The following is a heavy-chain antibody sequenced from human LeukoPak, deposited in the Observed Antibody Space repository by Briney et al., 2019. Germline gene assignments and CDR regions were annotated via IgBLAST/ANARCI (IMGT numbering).Heavy chain of an antibody. J-gene: IGHJ4*02. CDR3: ARDLNIAVAGTAFDY. Sequence: SETLSLTCTVSGGSISSYYWSWIRQPPGKGLEWIGYIYYSGSTNYNPSLKSRVTISVDTSKNQFSLKLSSVTAADTAVYYCARDLNIAVAGTAFDYWGQGTLVTVSS. CDR2: IYYSGST. V-gene: IGHV4-59*01. CDR1: GGSISSYY. D-gene: IGHD6-19*01.